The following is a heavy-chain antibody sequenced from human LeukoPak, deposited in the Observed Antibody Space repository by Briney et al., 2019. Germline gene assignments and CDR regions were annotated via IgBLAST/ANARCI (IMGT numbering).Heavy chain of an antibody. CDR2: ISAYNGNT. Sequence: ASVRVSCKASGYTFTSYGISWVRQAPGQGLEWMGWISAYNGNTNYAQKLQGRVTMTTETSTSTAYMELRSLRSDDTAVYYCARGYCTNGVCYRGDYWGQGTLVTVSS. J-gene: IGHJ4*02. CDR1: GYTFTSYG. D-gene: IGHD2-8*01. CDR3: ARGYCTNGVCYRGDY. V-gene: IGHV1-18*01.